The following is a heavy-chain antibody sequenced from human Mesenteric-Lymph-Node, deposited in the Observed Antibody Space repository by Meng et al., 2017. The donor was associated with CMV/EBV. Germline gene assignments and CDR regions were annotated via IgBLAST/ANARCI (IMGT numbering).Heavy chain of an antibody. CDR1: GFTFDNYA. V-gene: IGHV3-74*01. CDR2: ISSDGSFT. D-gene: IGHD2-2*01. Sequence: GESLKISCAASGFTFDNYAMTWVRQAPGKGLVWVSRISSDGSFTSYADSVKGRFTVSRDNAKNTLYLQMNSLRAEDTALYYCARGIVKYQLPPLDYWGQGTLVTVSS. J-gene: IGHJ4*02. CDR3: ARGIVKYQLPPLDY.